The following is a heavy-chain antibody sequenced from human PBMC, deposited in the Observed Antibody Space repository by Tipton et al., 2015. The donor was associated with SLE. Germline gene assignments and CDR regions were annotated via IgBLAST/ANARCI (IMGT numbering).Heavy chain of an antibody. J-gene: IGHJ2*01. CDR1: AGSFTGHF. V-gene: IGHV4-59*11. Sequence: TLSLTCKVSAGSFTGHFWGWIRQPPGKGLEWIGVLYYSGSTYYNPSLKSRVTISVDTSKNQFSLKLSSVTAADTAVYYCARDRRGWYFDLWGRGTLVTVSS. CDR3: ARDRRGWYFDL. CDR2: LYYSGST. D-gene: IGHD3-10*01.